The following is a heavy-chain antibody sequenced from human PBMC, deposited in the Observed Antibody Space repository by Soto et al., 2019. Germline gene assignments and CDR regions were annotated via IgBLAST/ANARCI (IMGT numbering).Heavy chain of an antibody. D-gene: IGHD3-3*01. CDR2: MNPNSGNP. Sequence: QVQLLQSGAEVKKPGTSVRVSCRASGYTFKDYDINWVRRAPGQGLEWMGWMNPNSGNPAYARKFHDRITMTRSVSARTAFMELSSLTPEDTAVYYCARRMTWSLWCFDLWGSGTQVTVSS. CDR1: GYTFKDYD. J-gene: IGHJ2*01. CDR3: ARRMTWSLWCFDL. V-gene: IGHV1-8*01.